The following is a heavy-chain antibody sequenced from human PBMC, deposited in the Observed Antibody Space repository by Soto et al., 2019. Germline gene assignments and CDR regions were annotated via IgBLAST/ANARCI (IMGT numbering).Heavy chain of an antibody. D-gene: IGHD3-3*01. Sequence: ASVKVSCKASGFTFTSSAVQWVRQARGQRLEWIGWIVVGSGNTNYAQKFQERVTITRDMSTSTAYMELSSLRSEDTAVYYCAASTYYDFWSGYFFDYWGQGTLVTVSS. V-gene: IGHV1-58*01. CDR3: AASTYYDFWSGYFFDY. CDR2: IVVGSGNT. CDR1: GFTFTSSA. J-gene: IGHJ4*02.